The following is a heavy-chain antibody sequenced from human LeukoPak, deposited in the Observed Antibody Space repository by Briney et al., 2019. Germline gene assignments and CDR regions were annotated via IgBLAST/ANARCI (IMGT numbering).Heavy chain of an antibody. CDR2: MWSDGSNK. D-gene: IGHD2/OR15-2a*01. J-gene: IGHJ4*02. CDR1: GFTFSSYD. Sequence: GRSLRLSRAASGFTFSSYDMHWVRQAPGKGLEWVAVMWSDGSNKYHADSVKGRFTISRDNSKITLYLQMNSLRAEDTAVYYCARNSALDYWGQGTLVTVSS. V-gene: IGHV3-33*01. CDR3: ARNSALDY.